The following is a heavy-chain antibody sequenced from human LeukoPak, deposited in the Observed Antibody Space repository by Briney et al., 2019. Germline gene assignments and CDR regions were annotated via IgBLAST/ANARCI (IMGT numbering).Heavy chain of an antibody. CDR1: GFTFSSYG. D-gene: IGHD3-22*01. J-gene: IGHJ4*02. V-gene: IGHV3-30*18. CDR2: ISYDGSNK. CDR3: AKDLSNTMIHHY. Sequence: PGGSLRLSCAASGFTFSSYGMHWVRQAPGKGLEWVAVISYDGSNKYYADSVKGRFTISRDNSKNTLYLQMNSLRAEDTAVYYCAKDLSNTMIHHYWGQGTLVTVSS.